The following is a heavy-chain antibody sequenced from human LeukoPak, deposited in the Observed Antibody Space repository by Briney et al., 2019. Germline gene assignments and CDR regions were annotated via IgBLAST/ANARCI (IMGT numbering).Heavy chain of an antibody. Sequence: GGSLRLSCAASGFTFSSDWMSLVRQAPGKGLEWVANIKQDGSEKYDVDSVKCRFTISRDNAKNSLYLQMNSLRAEDTAVYYCARVPSTSWQDVWGKGTTVTVSS. V-gene: IGHV3-7*01. CDR2: IKQDGSEK. CDR3: ARVPSTSWQDV. CDR1: GFTFSSDW. D-gene: IGHD2-2*01. J-gene: IGHJ6*04.